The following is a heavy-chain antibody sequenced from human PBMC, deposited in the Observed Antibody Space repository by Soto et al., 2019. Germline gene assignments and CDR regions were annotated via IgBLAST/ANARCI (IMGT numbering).Heavy chain of an antibody. CDR1: GFTLSNYG. CDR3: AGYYYGGSGYFTGGAFDI. D-gene: IGHD3-22*01. J-gene: IGHJ3*02. CDR2: IYTGGST. Sequence: GGSLRLSCAASGFTLSNYGMTWVRQAPGKGLQWVSVIYTGGSTYYADSVKGRFIISRDNSKNTLYLHMNSLRAEDTAVYYCAGYYYGGSGYFTGGAFDIWGQGTLVTVS. V-gene: IGHV3-66*01.